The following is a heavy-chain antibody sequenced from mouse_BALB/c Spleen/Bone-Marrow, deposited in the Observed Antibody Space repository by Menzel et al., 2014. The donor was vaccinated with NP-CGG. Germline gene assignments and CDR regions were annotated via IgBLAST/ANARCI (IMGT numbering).Heavy chain of an antibody. V-gene: IGHV1S29*02. CDR2: IYPYNGGT. CDR1: GYTFTDYN. Sequence: VQLQQSGPELVKPGASVKISCKASGYTFTDYNMHWVKQSHGKSLEWIGYIYPYNGGTGYSQKFKSKATLTVDNSSSTAYMELRSLTSEDSAVYYCARGGGYDGYYGLAYWGQGTLVTVSA. CDR3: ARGGGYDGYYGLAY. J-gene: IGHJ3*01. D-gene: IGHD2-3*01.